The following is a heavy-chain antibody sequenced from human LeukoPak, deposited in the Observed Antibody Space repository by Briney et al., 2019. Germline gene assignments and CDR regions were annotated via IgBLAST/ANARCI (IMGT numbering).Heavy chain of an antibody. CDR2: ISSSTTTI. Sequence: PGGSLRLSCAASGFAFNTYSMNWVRQAPGKGLEWVSSISSSTTTIYYADSVRGRFTISRDNAKNSLFLQMNSLRDEDTAVYYCTTSDCEYWGQGALVTVSS. CDR1: GFAFNTYS. CDR3: TTSDCEY. J-gene: IGHJ4*02. V-gene: IGHV3-48*02.